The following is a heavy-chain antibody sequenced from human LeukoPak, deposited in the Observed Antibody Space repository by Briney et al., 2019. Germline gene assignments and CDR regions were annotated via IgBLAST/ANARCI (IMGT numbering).Heavy chain of an antibody. J-gene: IGHJ2*01. CDR1: GFTVSTNY. CDR3: ARVGDHFHWYLDL. D-gene: IGHD3-10*01. V-gene: IGHV3-53*01. Sequence: GGSLRLSCAASGFTVSTNYMNWVRQAPGKGLEWVSILYSGSDTYYADSVKGRFTISRDSSRNILSLQMNNLRAEDTAVYYCARVGDHFHWYLDLWGRGTLVTVSS. CDR2: LYSGSDT.